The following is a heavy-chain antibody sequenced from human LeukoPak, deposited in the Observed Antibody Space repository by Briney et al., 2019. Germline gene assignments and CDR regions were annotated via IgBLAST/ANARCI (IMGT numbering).Heavy chain of an antibody. V-gene: IGHV5-51*01. J-gene: IGHJ4*02. D-gene: IGHD2-8*02. CDR2: IYSDDSRT. CDR1: GYSFTNYW. Sequence: GESLKISCKGSGYSFTNYWIGWVRQMPGKGLEWIGVIYSDDSRTNYSPSFQGQVSISADKSTTTAYLQWSSLKASDTAMYYCARDAGGTFDYWGQGTLVTVSS. CDR3: ARDAGGTFDY.